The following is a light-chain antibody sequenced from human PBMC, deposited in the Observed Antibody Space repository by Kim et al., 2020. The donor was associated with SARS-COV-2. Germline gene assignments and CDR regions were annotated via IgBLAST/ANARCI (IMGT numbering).Light chain of an antibody. CDR2: GAS. CDR3: QQYNNWPPWA. CDR1: QSVSSN. V-gene: IGKV3-15*01. Sequence: SPGERATLSGRASQSVSSNLAWYPQKPGQAPRLLIYGASTRATGIPARFSGSGSGTEFTLTISSLQSEDFAVYYCQQYNNWPPWAFGQGTKVDIK. J-gene: IGKJ1*01.